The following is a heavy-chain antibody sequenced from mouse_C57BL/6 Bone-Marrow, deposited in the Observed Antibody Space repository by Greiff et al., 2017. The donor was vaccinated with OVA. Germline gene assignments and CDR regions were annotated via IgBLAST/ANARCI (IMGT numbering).Heavy chain of an antibody. J-gene: IGHJ1*03. V-gene: IGHV1-81*01. CDR3: ARDRTCYWYFDV. D-gene: IGHD3-2*01. CDR1: GYTFTSYG. Sequence: IQLQQSGAELARPGASVKLSCKASGYTFTSYGISWVKQRTGQGLEWIGEIYPRSGNTYYNEKFKGKATLTADKSSSTAYMELRSLTSEDSAVYFCARDRTCYWYFDVWGTGTTVTVSS. CDR2: IYPRSGNT.